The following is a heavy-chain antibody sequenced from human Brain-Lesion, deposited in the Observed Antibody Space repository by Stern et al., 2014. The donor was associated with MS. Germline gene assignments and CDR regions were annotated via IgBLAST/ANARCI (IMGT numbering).Heavy chain of an antibody. CDR2: IFNSGST. Sequence: QMQLVQSGPGLVKPSQTLSLSCTVSGGSISSGGYYWSWIRQPAGKGLEWIGRIFNSGSTSYNPSLKNRVTISIDTSKNTFSPRLTSMTAADTAVYYCARGRVVPGFQYYATDVWGQGTTVIVSS. CDR3: ARGRVVPGFQYYATDV. CDR1: GGSISSGGYY. J-gene: IGHJ6*02. D-gene: IGHD2-2*01. V-gene: IGHV4-61*02.